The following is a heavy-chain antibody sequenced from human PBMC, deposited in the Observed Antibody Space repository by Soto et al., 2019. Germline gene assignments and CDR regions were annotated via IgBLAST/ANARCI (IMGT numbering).Heavy chain of an antibody. Sequence: PGGSLRLSCEGSGFRFSKYTVGWVRQIPGKGLEWMGIIHPGDSDTRYSPSFQGQVTISADKSISTAYLQWSSLKASDTAMYYCTLSYGVSCYYYHGMHVSGQTTTVTDS. CDR3: TLSYGVSCYYYHGMHV. CDR2: IHPGDSDT. V-gene: IGHV5-51*01. D-gene: IGHD4-17*01. CDR1: GFRFSKYT. J-gene: IGHJ6*02.